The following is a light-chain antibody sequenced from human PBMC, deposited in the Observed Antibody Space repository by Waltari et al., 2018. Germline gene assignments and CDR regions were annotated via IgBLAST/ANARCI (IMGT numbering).Light chain of an antibody. CDR2: AAS. CDR3: QQLNSYPLT. J-gene: IGKJ4*01. V-gene: IGKV1-12*01. Sequence: DIQMTQSPSSLSASVGDRVTMTCRASQGINNWLAWYQQKPGTAPKLLIYAASTLQSGVPSRFSGSGSGTDFTLTISSLQPEDFATYYCQQLNSYPLTFGGGTKVEI. CDR1: QGINNW.